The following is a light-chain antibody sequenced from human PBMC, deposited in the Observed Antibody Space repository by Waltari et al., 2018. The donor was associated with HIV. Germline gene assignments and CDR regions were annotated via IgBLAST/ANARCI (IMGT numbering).Light chain of an antibody. CDR3: QTWDSGLNAIV. CDR1: TSNLGKNF. Sequence: QSLLTQPPSVSAAPGQQVTISCSGNTSNLGKNFVSWYRHAPGAAPKLLLFENDHRAAGIPDRFSASTFGASASLTITALQGDDEADYYCQTWDSGLNAIVFGDGTKLTVL. V-gene: IGLV1-51*01. J-gene: IGLJ2*01. CDR2: END.